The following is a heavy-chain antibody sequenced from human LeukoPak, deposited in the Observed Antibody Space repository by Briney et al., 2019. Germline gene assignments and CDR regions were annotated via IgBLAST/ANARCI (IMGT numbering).Heavy chain of an antibody. CDR2: TYYRSKWYY. J-gene: IGHJ5*02. D-gene: IGHD5-12*01. CDR1: GDSVSSNSAA. Sequence: SQTLSLTCAISGDSVSSNSAAWNWIRQSPSRGLEWLGRTYYRSKWYYEYVVSLKSRITIIPDTSKNQFPLQLSSVTPEDTAVYYCAGGTYSGYDSWGQGTLVTVSS. CDR3: AGGTYSGYDS. V-gene: IGHV6-1*01.